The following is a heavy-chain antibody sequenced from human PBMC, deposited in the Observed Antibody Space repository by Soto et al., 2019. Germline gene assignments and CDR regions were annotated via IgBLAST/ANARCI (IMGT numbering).Heavy chain of an antibody. J-gene: IGHJ4*02. CDR1: EFTFSSSA. D-gene: IGHD6-19*01. CDR2: ISGSGATT. CDR3: AKGGKSSGFDY. V-gene: IGHV3-23*01. Sequence: EVQLLESGGGLVQPGGSLRLSCAASEFTFSSSAMSWVRQAPGKGLEWVSAISGSGATTYYADSVKGRFTISRDNSKSTLYLQMNSLRAEDTAFYYCAKGGKSSGFDYWGQGTLVTVSS.